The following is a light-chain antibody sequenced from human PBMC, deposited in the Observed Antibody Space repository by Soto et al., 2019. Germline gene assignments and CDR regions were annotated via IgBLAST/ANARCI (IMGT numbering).Light chain of an antibody. CDR3: QHYGNSPWT. Sequence: EIVLTQSPGTLSLSPGERATLSCRASQSVTSNYLAWYQQKPGQAPRLLIYGASSRATGIPDRFSGSGSGTDFTLTISRLEPEDLAVYYCQHYGNSPWTFGQGTKVEIK. CDR1: QSVTSNY. V-gene: IGKV3-20*01. J-gene: IGKJ1*01. CDR2: GAS.